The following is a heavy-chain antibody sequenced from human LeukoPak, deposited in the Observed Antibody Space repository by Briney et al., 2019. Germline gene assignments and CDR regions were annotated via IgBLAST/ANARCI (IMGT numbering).Heavy chain of an antibody. Sequence: ASVKVSCKASGYTFTSYAIHWVRQAPGQRLEWMEWINAGNGNTEYSQKSLGRVTITRDTSASTVYMELCSLRSEDTAVYYCATSGRAVAGIGFNYWGQGTLVTVSS. J-gene: IGHJ4*02. V-gene: IGHV1-3*01. CDR2: INAGNGNT. CDR3: ATSGRAVAGIGFNY. CDR1: GYTFTSYA. D-gene: IGHD6-19*01.